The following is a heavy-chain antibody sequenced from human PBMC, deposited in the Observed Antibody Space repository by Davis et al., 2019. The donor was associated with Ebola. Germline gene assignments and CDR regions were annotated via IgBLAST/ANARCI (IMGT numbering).Heavy chain of an antibody. Sequence: PGGSLRLSCAASGFTFDDYAMHWVRQAPGKGLEWVANIKQDGSEKYYVDSVKGRFTISRDNAKNSLYLQMNSLRAEDTAVYYCAREIAAVGFDYWGQGTLVTVSS. V-gene: IGHV3-7*01. D-gene: IGHD6-13*01. CDR2: IKQDGSEK. J-gene: IGHJ4*02. CDR3: AREIAAVGFDY. CDR1: GFTFDDYA.